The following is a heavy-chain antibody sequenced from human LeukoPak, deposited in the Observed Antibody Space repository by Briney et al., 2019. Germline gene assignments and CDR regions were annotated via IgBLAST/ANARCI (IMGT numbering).Heavy chain of an antibody. J-gene: IGHJ4*02. V-gene: IGHV3-23*01. D-gene: IGHD4-17*01. Sequence: PGGSLRLSCAASGFTFISYAMSWVRQAPGKGLEWVSAISGSGSSTYYVDSVKGRFTISRDNSKNTLYLQMNNLRAEDTALYYCAKDRRRTTVTSFDYWGQGTLVTVSS. CDR3: AKDRRRTTVTSFDY. CDR1: GFTFISYA. CDR2: ISGSGSST.